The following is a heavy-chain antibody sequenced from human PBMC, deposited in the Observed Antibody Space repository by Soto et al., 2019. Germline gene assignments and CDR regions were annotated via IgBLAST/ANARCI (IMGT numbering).Heavy chain of an antibody. D-gene: IGHD1-20*01. J-gene: IGHJ4*02. V-gene: IGHV3-23*01. CDR2: ISGSGGST. Sequence: SLILSCAASGFTFSSYAMSWVRQAPGKGLEWVSAISGSGGSTYYADSVKGRFTISRDNSKNTLYLQMNSLRAEDTAVYYCAKGFTWNGGQTFDYWGQGTLVTVSS. CDR3: AKGFTWNGGQTFDY. CDR1: GFTFSSYA.